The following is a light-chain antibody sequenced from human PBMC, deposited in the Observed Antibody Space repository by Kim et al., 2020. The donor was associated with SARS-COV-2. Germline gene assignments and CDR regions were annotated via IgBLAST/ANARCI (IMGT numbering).Light chain of an antibody. J-gene: IGKJ1*01. CDR2: AAS. CDR1: QGISSY. Sequence: IQLTQSPSSLSASVGDRVTITCRASQGISSYLAWYQQKPGKAPKLLIYAASTLQSGVPSRFSGSGSGTDFTLTISSLQPEDFATKYCQQLNSYPWTFGQGTKVDIK. CDR3: QQLNSYPWT. V-gene: IGKV1-9*01.